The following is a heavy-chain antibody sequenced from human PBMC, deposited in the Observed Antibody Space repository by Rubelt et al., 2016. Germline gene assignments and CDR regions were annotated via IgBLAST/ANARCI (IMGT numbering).Heavy chain of an antibody. CDR3: ARGVHPGSGWYRWFDP. CDR1: GGSISSGYY. D-gene: IGHD6-19*01. Sequence: QVQLQESGPGLVKPSETLSLTCTVSGGSISSGYYWSWIRQPPGKGLEWIGEINHSGSTNYNPSLSSRVTISVAPSKNQFSLKLSSVTAANTAVYYCARGVHPGSGWYRWFDPWGQGTLVTVSS. V-gene: IGHV4-38-2*02. CDR2: INHSGST. J-gene: IGHJ5*02.